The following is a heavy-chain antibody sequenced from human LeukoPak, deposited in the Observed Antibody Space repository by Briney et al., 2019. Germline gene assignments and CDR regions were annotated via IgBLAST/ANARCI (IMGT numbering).Heavy chain of an antibody. CDR1: GYTFTNYW. Sequence: GESLKISCKGSGYTFTNYWIGWVRQMPGKGLEFMGIIYPGDSDTRYSPSFQGQVTISVDKSINTAYLKWSSLKASDSAMYYCARAGYSNRWDGVDYWGQGTLVTASS. V-gene: IGHV5-51*01. J-gene: IGHJ4*02. CDR2: IYPGDSDT. CDR3: ARAGYSNRWDGVDY. D-gene: IGHD2/OR15-2a*01.